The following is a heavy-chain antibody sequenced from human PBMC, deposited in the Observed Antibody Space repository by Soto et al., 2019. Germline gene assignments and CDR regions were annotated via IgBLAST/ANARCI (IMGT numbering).Heavy chain of an antibody. CDR3: ARLNGGSPDF. J-gene: IGHJ4*02. D-gene: IGHD2-15*01. CDR1: GGSMNSHF. Sequence: PSETLSLTCTVSGGSMNSHFWSWIRQSAGKGLEWIGHIHISGTTTYNPSLKGRVTMSLDPPKNQLSLKLTSVTAADTAVYYCARLNGGSPDFWGQGTLVTVSS. V-gene: IGHV4-4*07. CDR2: IHISGTT.